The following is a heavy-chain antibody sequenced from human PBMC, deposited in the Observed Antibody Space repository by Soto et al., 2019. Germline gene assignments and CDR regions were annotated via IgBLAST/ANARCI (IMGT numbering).Heavy chain of an antibody. Sequence: PGVSLRVSCAAAGFTFSSCAMGWVRQAPGKGLEWVSDIIDSGGSTYYADSVKGRFTISRDNSKSTLYLQMNSLRAEDTALYYCAKGRSYYYYYGVDVWGQGTTVTVSS. CDR1: GFTFSSCA. CDR3: AKGRSYYYYYGVDV. V-gene: IGHV3-23*01. CDR2: IIDSGGST. J-gene: IGHJ6*02.